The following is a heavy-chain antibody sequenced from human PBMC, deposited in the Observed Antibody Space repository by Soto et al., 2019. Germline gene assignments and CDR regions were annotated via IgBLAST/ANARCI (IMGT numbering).Heavy chain of an antibody. Sequence: GGSLRLSCAASGFTFSNYAMGWVRQAPGKGLEWVSAIGGGGGSTYYADSVKGRFTISRDNSKNTLYLQMNSLRAEDTAVYYCAKTTEAVAGTVYGYWGQGALVTVSS. V-gene: IGHV3-23*01. CDR3: AKTTEAVAGTVYGY. CDR2: IGGGGGST. J-gene: IGHJ4*02. CDR1: GFTFSNYA. D-gene: IGHD6-19*01.